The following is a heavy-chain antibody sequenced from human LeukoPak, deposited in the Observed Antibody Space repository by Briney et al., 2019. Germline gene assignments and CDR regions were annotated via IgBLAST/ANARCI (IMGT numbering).Heavy chain of an antibody. D-gene: IGHD3-10*01. Sequence: GGSLRLSCAASGFTFSSYAMHWVRQAPGKGLEWVANIKQDGSEKYYVDSVKGRFTISRDNAKNSLYLQMNSLRAEDTAVYYCAKDGLRGAASSYWGQGTLVTVSS. V-gene: IGHV3-7*03. CDR3: AKDGLRGAASSY. CDR1: GFTFSSYA. J-gene: IGHJ4*02. CDR2: IKQDGSEK.